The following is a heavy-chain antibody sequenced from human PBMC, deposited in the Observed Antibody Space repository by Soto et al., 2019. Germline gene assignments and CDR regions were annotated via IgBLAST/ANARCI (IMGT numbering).Heavy chain of an antibody. CDR2: INPAGGTT. V-gene: IGHV1-46*01. Sequence: QVQLVQSGAEVKKPGASVRISCRASGYSFTSTYVHWVRQAPGQGPEWMGIINPAGGTTYYAQKFQGRLTITSDTSTDTVFMDLNDLTSEDTAVYFCALKDVTYYDNWGQGTLLTVSS. CDR3: ALKDVTYYDN. CDR1: GYSFTSTY. D-gene: IGHD2-21*02. J-gene: IGHJ4*02.